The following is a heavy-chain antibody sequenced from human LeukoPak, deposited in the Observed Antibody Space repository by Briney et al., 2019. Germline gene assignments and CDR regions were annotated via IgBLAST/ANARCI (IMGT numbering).Heavy chain of an antibody. V-gene: IGHV4-59*12. CDR1: GDSINSYY. J-gene: IGHJ5*02. CDR3: ARSTMVNTATGWFDP. D-gene: IGHD4/OR15-4a*01. Sequence: PSETLSLTCTVSGDSINSYYWSWIRQPPGKGREGIVYIYNSGNTNYNPSLKSRVTMSVDTSKNHMSLKLSSVTAADTAMYYCARSTMVNTATGWFDPWGQGTLVTVSS. CDR2: IYNSGNT.